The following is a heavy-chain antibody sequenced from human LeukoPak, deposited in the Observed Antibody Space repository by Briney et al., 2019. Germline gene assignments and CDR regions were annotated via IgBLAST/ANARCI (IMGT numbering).Heavy chain of an antibody. D-gene: IGHD5-18*01. Sequence: GGSLRLSCAASGFTFSNAWMSWVRQAPGKGLEWVGRIKSKTDGGTTDYAAPVKGRFTISRDDSKNTPYLQMNSLKTEDTAVYYCTVRTIGYSYGYGFDYWGQGTLVTVSS. CDR1: GFTFSNAW. CDR3: TVRTIGYSYGYGFDY. J-gene: IGHJ4*02. CDR2: IKSKTDGGTT. V-gene: IGHV3-15*01.